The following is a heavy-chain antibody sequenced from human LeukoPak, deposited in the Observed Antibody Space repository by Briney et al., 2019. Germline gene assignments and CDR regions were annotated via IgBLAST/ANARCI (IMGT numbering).Heavy chain of an antibody. CDR3: AKDSCSGGSCYEDY. CDR2: ISGSGGST. CDR1: GFTFSSYA. Sequence: GGSLRLSCAASGFTFSSYAMSWVRQAPGKGLEWVSVISGSGGSTGYADSVKGRFTISRDNSQNTLYLQMSSLRAEDTAVYYCAKDSCSGGSCYEDYWGQGTLVTVSP. J-gene: IGHJ4*02. V-gene: IGHV3-23*01. D-gene: IGHD2-15*01.